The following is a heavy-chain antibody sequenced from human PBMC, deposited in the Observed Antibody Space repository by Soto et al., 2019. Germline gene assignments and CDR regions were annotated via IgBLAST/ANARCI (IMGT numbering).Heavy chain of an antibody. CDR1: GYTFTSYG. D-gene: IGHD2-2*01. CDR2: ISAYNGNT. Sequence: QVQLVQSGAEVKKPGASVKVSCKASGYTFTSYGISWVRQAPGQGLEWMGWISAYNGNTNYAQKLQGRVTMTTDTSTSTAYMELWSLRSDDTAVYYCARDPIFCSSTSCYNWFDPWGQGTLVTVSS. V-gene: IGHV1-18*01. J-gene: IGHJ5*02. CDR3: ARDPIFCSSTSCYNWFDP.